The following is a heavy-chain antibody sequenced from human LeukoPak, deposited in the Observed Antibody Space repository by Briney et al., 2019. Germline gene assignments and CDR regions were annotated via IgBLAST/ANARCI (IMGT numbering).Heavy chain of an antibody. J-gene: IGHJ6*04. CDR1: EFSPTNFW. CDR2: IKHDGTEK. V-gene: IGHV3-7*01. Sequence: GGSLRLPCVASEFSPTNFWMTWVRRAPGRGLEWVANIKHDGTEKFYVDSVKGRFTISRDNAKNSLYLQMNSLRAEDTAVYYCATFVGIVSGTYTVPGGLLVWGKGTTVTASS. D-gene: IGHD2-2*03. CDR3: ATFVGIVSGTYTVPGGLLV.